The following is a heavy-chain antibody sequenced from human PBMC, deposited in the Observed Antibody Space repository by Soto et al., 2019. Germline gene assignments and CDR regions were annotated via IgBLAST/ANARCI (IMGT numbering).Heavy chain of an antibody. J-gene: IGHJ4*02. CDR3: AREGLLLFPDY. Sequence: GASVKVSCKTSGYTFTNNDVCWVRQAPGQGLEWMGWISPYSGKTNYARKFRGRVAMTADTSTSTVYMELGSLTSDDTAVYYCAREGLLLFPDYWGQGTLVTVSS. D-gene: IGHD3-10*01. V-gene: IGHV1-18*01. CDR2: ISPYSGKT. CDR1: GYTFTNND.